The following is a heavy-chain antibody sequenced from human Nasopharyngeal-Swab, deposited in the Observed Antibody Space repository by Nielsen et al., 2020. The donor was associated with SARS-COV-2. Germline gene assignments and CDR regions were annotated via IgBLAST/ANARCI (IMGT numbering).Heavy chain of an antibody. J-gene: IGHJ6*02. Sequence: GGSLRLSCAASGFTFSSYGMHWVRQAPGKGLEWVAVIWYDGSNKYYADSVKGRFTISRDNSKNTLYLQMNSLRAEDTAVYYCAGDPPATWYGMDVWGQGTTVTVSS. CDR2: IWYDGSNK. V-gene: IGHV3-33*01. CDR3: AGDPPATWYGMDV. CDR1: GFTFSSYG.